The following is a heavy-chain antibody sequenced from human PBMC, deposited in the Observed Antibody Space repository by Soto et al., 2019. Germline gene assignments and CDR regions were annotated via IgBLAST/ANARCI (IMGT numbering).Heavy chain of an antibody. CDR3: ALVRGSSLLEVAGPGFEY. Sequence: QVRLVESGGGVVQPGRSLRLSCAASGFNFSVFGMHWVRQAPGKGLEWLSVLSYEGSEEYYADSVRGRFTISRDRSKNTLFLQMDSLRVDDTGVYDCALVRGSSLLEVAGPGFEYWGQGTMVTVS. J-gene: IGHJ4*02. CDR2: LSYEGSEE. V-gene: IGHV3-30*03. CDR1: GFNFSVFG. D-gene: IGHD6-19*01.